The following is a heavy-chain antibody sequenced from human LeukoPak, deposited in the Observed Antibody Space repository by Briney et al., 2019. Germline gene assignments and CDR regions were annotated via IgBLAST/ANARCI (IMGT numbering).Heavy chain of an antibody. CDR3: ARSYAYDYPPTAY. CDR1: GASISSYY. V-gene: IGHV4-59*01. CDR2: IYYSGGT. D-gene: IGHD3-16*01. Sequence: SETLSLTCSVSGASISSYYWSWIRQPPGKGLEWIGNIYYSGGTNYNPSLKSRVTISVDTSKNQFSLKLSSVTAADTAVYYCARSYAYDYPPTAYWGQGTLVTVSS. J-gene: IGHJ4*02.